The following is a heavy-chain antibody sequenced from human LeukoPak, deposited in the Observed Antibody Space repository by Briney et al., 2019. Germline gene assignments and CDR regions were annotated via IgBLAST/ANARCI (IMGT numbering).Heavy chain of an antibody. D-gene: IGHD7-27*01. J-gene: IGHJ3*02. CDR3: ARPRLTGREAAFDI. CDR1: NFALDHYI. Sequence: GGSLRLSCAASNFALDHYIMNWVRQAPEKGLEWLSSITGDSTYKYYADSVKGRFSISRDNANNSLYLQMNSLRAEDTGVYYCARPRLTGREAAFDIWGPGTMVIVSS. CDR2: ITGDSTYK. V-gene: IGHV3-21*01.